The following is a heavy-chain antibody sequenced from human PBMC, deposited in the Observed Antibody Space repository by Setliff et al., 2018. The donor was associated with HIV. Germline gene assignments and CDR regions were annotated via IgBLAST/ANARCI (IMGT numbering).Heavy chain of an antibody. CDR1: GYTFTSYA. J-gene: IGHJ5*02. D-gene: IGHD2-15*01. V-gene: IGHV1-3*03. Sequence: GASVKVSCKASGYTFTSYAIHWVRQAPGQRLEWMGWINTGQGSTKYSQEFQGRVTITRDTSATTAYMELSSLRSDDKAVYYCARDGSWGSWFDHWGQGTQVTVSS. CDR3: ARDGSWGSWFDH. CDR2: INTGQGST.